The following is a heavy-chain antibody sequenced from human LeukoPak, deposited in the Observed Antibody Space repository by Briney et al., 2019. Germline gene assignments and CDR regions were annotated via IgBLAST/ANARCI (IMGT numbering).Heavy chain of an antibody. D-gene: IGHD3-3*01. CDR2: ISSSGSTI. V-gene: IGHV3-48*03. Sequence: GGSLRLSCAASGFTFSSYEMNWVRQAPGKGLEWVSYISSSGSTIYYADSVKGRFTISRDNAKNSLYLQMNSLRAEDTAVYYCARDFLNYDFWSGYLPLSTFYYYYYYMDVWGKGTTVTVSS. CDR3: ARDFLNYDFWSGYLPLSTFYYYYYYMDV. J-gene: IGHJ6*03. CDR1: GFTFSSYE.